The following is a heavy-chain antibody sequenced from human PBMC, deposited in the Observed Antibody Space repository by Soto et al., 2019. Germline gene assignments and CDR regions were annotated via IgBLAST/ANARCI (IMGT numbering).Heavy chain of an antibody. CDR2: IIPILNIS. CDR1: GGTFSSYT. V-gene: IGHV1-69*02. J-gene: IGHJ3*02. Sequence: GASVKVSCKASGGTFSSYTINWVRQAPGQGLEWMGRIIPILNISNFAQRFQGRVTITADKFMTAAYMELNSLRAEDTAVYYCAKLVEVEDLPAAMVDAAFDIWGQGTMVTVSS. CDR3: AKLVEVEDLPAAMVDAAFDI. D-gene: IGHD2-2*01.